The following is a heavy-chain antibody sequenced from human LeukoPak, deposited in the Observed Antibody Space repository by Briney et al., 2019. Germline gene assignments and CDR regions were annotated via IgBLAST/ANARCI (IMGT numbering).Heavy chain of an antibody. Sequence: PGGSLRLSCTGSEFTFSSYSMNWVRQAPGKGLEWVSAISGSGGSTYYADSVKGRFTISRDNSKNTLYLQMNSLRAEDTAVYYCASHSSSWYGFDYWGQGTLVTVSS. CDR1: EFTFSSYS. CDR2: ISGSGGST. D-gene: IGHD6-13*01. CDR3: ASHSSSWYGFDY. V-gene: IGHV3-23*01. J-gene: IGHJ4*02.